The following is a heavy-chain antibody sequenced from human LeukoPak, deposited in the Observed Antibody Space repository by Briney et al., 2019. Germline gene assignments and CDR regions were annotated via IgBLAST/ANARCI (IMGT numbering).Heavy chain of an antibody. D-gene: IGHD5-18*01. CDR3: ARGRRIQLWSRPDYYMDV. CDR2: IIHSGST. J-gene: IGHJ6*03. V-gene: IGHV4-34*01. CDR1: GGSFSGYY. Sequence: PSETLSLTCAVYGGSFSGYYWSWIRQPPGKGLEWIGEIIHSGSTNYNPSLKSRVTISVDTSKNQFSLELSSVTAADTAAYYCARGRRIQLWSRPDYYMDVWGKGTTVTVSS.